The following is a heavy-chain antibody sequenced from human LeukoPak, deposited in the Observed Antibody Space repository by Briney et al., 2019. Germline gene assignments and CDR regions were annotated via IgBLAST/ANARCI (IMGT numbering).Heavy chain of an antibody. CDR2: INAGNGNT. CDR3: ARAGKRHSSSWYRGSPNWFDP. CDR1: GYTFTSYA. J-gene: IGHJ5*02. V-gene: IGHV1-3*03. D-gene: IGHD6-13*01. Sequence: ASVKVSCKASGYTFTSYAMHWVRQAPGQRLEWMGWINAGNGNTKYSQEFQVRVTITRDTSESTAYMELSRLRSEDMAVYYCARAGKRHSSSWYRGSPNWFDPWGQGTLVTVSS.